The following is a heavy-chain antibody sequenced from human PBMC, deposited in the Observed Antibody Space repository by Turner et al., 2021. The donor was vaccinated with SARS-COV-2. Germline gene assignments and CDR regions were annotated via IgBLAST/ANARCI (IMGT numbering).Heavy chain of an antibody. CDR2: ISWNSGSI. V-gene: IGHV3-9*01. CDR3: AKDRGYDILTGYSPYFDY. Sequence: EVQLVESGGGLVQPGRSLRLSCAASGFTFDDYAMHWVLQAPGKGLEWVSGISWNSGSIGYADSVKGRFTMSRDNAKNSLYLQMNSLRAEDTALYYCAKDRGYDILTGYSPYFDYWGQGTLVTVSS. J-gene: IGHJ4*02. CDR1: GFTFDDYA. D-gene: IGHD3-9*01.